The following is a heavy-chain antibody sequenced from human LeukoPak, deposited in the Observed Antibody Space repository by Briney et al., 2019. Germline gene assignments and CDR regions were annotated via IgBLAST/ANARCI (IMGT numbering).Heavy chain of an antibody. Sequence: SETLSLTCTVSGGSISSYYWSWIRQPPGKGLEWIGYIYYSGTTNYNPSLKSRVTISVDTSKDQFSLKLSSVTAADTAVYYCARGVYIAAAQYGYWGQGTLVSVSS. D-gene: IGHD6-13*01. V-gene: IGHV4-59*01. CDR1: GGSISSYY. J-gene: IGHJ4*02. CDR2: IYYSGTT. CDR3: ARGVYIAAAQYGY.